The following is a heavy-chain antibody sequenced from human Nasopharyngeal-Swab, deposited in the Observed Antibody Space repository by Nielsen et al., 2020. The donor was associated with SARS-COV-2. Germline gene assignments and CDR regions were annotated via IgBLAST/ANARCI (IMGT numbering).Heavy chain of an antibody. CDR3: ARDRVADTLQDDAFDI. CDR2: ISAYNGNT. Sequence: ASVKVSCKASGYTFTSYGISWVRQAPGQGLEWMGWISAYNGNTNYAQKLQGRATMTTDTSTSTAYMELRSLRSDDTAVYYCARDRVADTLQDDAFDIWGQGTMVTVSS. D-gene: IGHD1-26*01. CDR1: GYTFTSYG. J-gene: IGHJ3*02. V-gene: IGHV1-18*01.